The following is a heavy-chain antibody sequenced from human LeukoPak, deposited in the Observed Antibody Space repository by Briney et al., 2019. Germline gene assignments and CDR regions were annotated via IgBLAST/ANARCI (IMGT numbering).Heavy chain of an antibody. CDR3: ARGSIITIFGVVITRNWFDP. CDR1: VYTFTSYD. J-gene: IGHJ5*02. D-gene: IGHD3-3*01. Sequence: ASVKVSCKASVYTFTSYDINWVRQATGQGLEWMGWMNPNSGNTGYAQKFQGRVTMTRNTSISTAYMELSSLRSEDTAVYYCARGSIITIFGVVITRNWFDPWGQGTLVTVSS. CDR2: MNPNSGNT. V-gene: IGHV1-8*01.